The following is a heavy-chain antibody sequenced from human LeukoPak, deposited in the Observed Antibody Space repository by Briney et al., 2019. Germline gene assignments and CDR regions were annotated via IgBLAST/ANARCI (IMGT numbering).Heavy chain of an antibody. D-gene: IGHD6-13*01. CDR2: IYYSGST. Sequence: SETLSLTCTVSGGSISSYYWSWIRQPPGKGLEWIGYIYYSGSTNYNPSLKSRVTISVDTSKNQFSLKLSSVTAADTAVYYCARVAQQQDFDYWGQGTLVTVSS. CDR1: GGSISSYY. V-gene: IGHV4-59*08. CDR3: ARVAQQQDFDY. J-gene: IGHJ4*02.